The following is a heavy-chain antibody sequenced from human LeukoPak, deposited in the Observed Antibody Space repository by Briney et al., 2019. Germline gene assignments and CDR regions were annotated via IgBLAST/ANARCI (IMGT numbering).Heavy chain of an antibody. CDR3: ARGDYDRGAFDI. D-gene: IGHD3-22*01. V-gene: IGHV4-59*01. CDR1: GGSISSYY. J-gene: IGHJ3*02. CDR2: IYYSGST. Sequence: SETLSLTCTVSGGSISSYYWSWIRQPPGKGLEWIGYIYYSGSTNYNPSLKSRVTISVDTSKNQFSLKLSSVTAADTAVYYCARGDYDRGAFDIWGQGTMVTVSS.